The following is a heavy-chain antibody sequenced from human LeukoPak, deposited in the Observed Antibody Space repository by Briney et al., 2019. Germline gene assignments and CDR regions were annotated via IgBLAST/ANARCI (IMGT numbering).Heavy chain of an antibody. CDR1: GFTVSSNY. J-gene: IGHJ4*02. D-gene: IGHD3-3*01. CDR2: IYSGGST. CDR3: ARDLAIFGVVIPL. Sequence: GGSLRLSCAASGFTVSSNYMSWVRQAPGKGLEWVSVIYSGGSTYYADSVKGRFTIPRDNSKNTLYLQMNSLRAEDTAVYYCARDLAIFGVVIPLWGQGTLVTVSS. V-gene: IGHV3-66*01.